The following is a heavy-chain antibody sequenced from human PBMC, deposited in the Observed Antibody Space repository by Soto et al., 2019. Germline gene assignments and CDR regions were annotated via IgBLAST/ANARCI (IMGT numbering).Heavy chain of an antibody. D-gene: IGHD4-17*01. CDR2: IYYSGNI. CDR3: AAMTTVTYFHY. V-gene: IGHV4-31*03. J-gene: IGHJ4*02. Sequence: QVQLQESGPGLVKPSQTLSLTCTVSGGSIRSGGYYWSWIRQHPGKGLEWIGYIYYSGNIYYNPSFKSRLTISVDTSKNQLSLKLSSVTAADTAVYYCAAMTTVTYFHYWGQGTLVTVSS. CDR1: GGSIRSGGYY.